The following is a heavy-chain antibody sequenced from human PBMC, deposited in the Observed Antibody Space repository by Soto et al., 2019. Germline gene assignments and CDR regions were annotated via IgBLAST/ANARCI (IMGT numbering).Heavy chain of an antibody. CDR2: ISGSGGST. Sequence: GGSLRLSCAASGFTFSSYAMSWVRQAPGKGLEWVSAISGSGGSTYYADSVKGRFTISRDNSKNRLYLQMNSLRAEDKAVYYCAKAVMNDFWSGYFPHDAFDIWGQGTMVTVSS. CDR1: GFTFSSYA. J-gene: IGHJ3*02. CDR3: AKAVMNDFWSGYFPHDAFDI. D-gene: IGHD3-3*01. V-gene: IGHV3-23*01.